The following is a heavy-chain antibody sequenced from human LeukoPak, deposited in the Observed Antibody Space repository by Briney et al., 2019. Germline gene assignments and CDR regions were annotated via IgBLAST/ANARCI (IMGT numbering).Heavy chain of an antibody. D-gene: IGHD3-22*01. CDR2: ISSSGSTI. J-gene: IGHJ4*01. Sequence: KPGGSLRLSCAASGFTFSDYYMSWIRQAPGKGLEWVSYISSSGSTIYYADSVKGRFTISRDNAKNSLYLQMNSLRAEDTAVYYCAKDRRPRPYYDSSGYRPPLDYWGQEPWSPSPQ. V-gene: IGHV3-11*04. CDR3: AKDRRPRPYYDSSGYRPPLDY. CDR1: GFTFSDYY.